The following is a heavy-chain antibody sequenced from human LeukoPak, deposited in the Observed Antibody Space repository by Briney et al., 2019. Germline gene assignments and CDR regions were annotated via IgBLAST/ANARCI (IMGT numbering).Heavy chain of an antibody. Sequence: GGSLRLSCAASGFIFSSYEMKWVRQAPGKGLEWVSYISSSGRNIYYADSVKGRFTISRDNAKNSLYLQMNGLRAEDTAVYYCARDLVQLWSKDYWGQGTLVTVSS. CDR3: ARDLVQLWSKDY. CDR1: GFIFSSYE. J-gene: IGHJ4*02. CDR2: ISSSGRNI. D-gene: IGHD5-18*01. V-gene: IGHV3-48*03.